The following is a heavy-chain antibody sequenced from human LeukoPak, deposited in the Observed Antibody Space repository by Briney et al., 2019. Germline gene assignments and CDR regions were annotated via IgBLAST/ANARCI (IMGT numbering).Heavy chain of an antibody. J-gene: IGHJ5*02. Sequence: PGGSLRLSCAASGFTFSSYAMRWVRQAPGKGLEWVSAISGSGGSTYYADSVKGRFTISRDNSKNTLYLQMNSLRAEDTAVYYCAKDGIQLWFNWFDPWGQGTLVTVSS. D-gene: IGHD5-18*01. V-gene: IGHV3-23*01. CDR3: AKDGIQLWFNWFDP. CDR1: GFTFSSYA. CDR2: ISGSGGST.